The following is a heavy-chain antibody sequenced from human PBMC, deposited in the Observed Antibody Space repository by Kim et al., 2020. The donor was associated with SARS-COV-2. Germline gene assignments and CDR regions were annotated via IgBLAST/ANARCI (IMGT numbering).Heavy chain of an antibody. J-gene: IGHJ4*02. D-gene: IGHD6-19*01. CDR2: IKQDGSEK. V-gene: IGHV3-7*03. Sequence: GGSLRLSCAASGFTFSSYWMSWVRQAPGKGLEWVANIKQDGSEKYYVDSVKGRFTISRDNAKNSLYLQMNSLRAEDTAVYYCARGKQNSGWYTFDYWGQGTLVTVSS. CDR3: ARGKQNSGWYTFDY. CDR1: GFTFSSYW.